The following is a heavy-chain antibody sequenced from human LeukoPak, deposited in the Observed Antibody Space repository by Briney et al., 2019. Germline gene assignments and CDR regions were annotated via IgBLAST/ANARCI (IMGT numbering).Heavy chain of an antibody. CDR3: ARGLRQGSAWSWGREEKSYQYMDV. V-gene: IGHV4-34*01. Sequence: KPSETLSLTCGVSGGSFSSHYWTWIRQPPGKGLEWIGEINPRGSTNYNPSLESRVTVSADTSRNQLSLSLTSVTAADSAVYFCARGLRQGSAWSWGREEKSYQYMDVWGTGTTVIVSS. D-gene: IGHD6-19*01. J-gene: IGHJ6*04. CDR1: GGSFSSHY. CDR2: INPRGST.